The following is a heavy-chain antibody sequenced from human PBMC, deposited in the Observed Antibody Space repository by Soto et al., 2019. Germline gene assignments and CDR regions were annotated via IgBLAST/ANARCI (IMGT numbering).Heavy chain of an antibody. CDR2: IYYSGST. Sequence: SETLSLTCTVSGGSISSGGYYWSWIRQHPGKGLEWTGYIYYSGSTYYNPSLKSRVTISVDTSKNQFSLKLSSVTAADTAVYYCARDDSSGFDYWGQGTLVTVSS. V-gene: IGHV4-31*03. CDR3: ARDDSSGFDY. CDR1: GGSISSGGYY. J-gene: IGHJ4*02. D-gene: IGHD3-22*01.